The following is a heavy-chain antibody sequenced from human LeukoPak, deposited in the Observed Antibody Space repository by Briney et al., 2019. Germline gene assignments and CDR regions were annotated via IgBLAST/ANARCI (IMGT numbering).Heavy chain of an antibody. Sequence: GASVKVSCKASGYTFTSYGISWVRQAPGQGLEWMGWISAYNGNTNYAQKLQGRVTMTTDTSTSTAYMELRSLRSDDTAVYYCARDEAVLWFGELLNYWGQGPLVTVSS. D-gene: IGHD3-10*01. CDR2: ISAYNGNT. CDR1: GYTFTSYG. V-gene: IGHV1-18*01. J-gene: IGHJ4*02. CDR3: ARDEAVLWFGELLNY.